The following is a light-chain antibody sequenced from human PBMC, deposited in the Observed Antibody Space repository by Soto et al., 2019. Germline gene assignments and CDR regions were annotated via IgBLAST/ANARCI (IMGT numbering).Light chain of an antibody. CDR2: GAS. CDR3: QQYNNWPPLT. J-gene: IGKJ4*01. Sequence: EIVMTQSPATLSVSPGERATLSCRASQSVSSNLAWYQQKPGQAPRLLTYGASTRATGIPARFSGSGSGTDFTLTISSLQSEDFAVYYRQQYNNWPPLTFGGGTKVEIK. CDR1: QSVSSN. V-gene: IGKV3-15*01.